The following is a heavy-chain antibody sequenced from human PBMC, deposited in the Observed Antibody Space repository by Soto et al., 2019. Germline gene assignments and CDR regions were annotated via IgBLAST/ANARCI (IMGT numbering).Heavy chain of an antibody. V-gene: IGHV1-69*13. D-gene: IGHD3-22*01. CDR2: IIPIFGTA. Sequence: ASVKVSCKASGGTFSSYAISWVRQAPGQGLEWMGGIIPIFGTANYAQKFQGRVTITADESTSTAYMELSSLRSEDTAVYYCAKAIDEYGSGYAYFAYWGQGPLDTGSS. J-gene: IGHJ4*02. CDR1: GGTFSSYA. CDR3: AKAIDEYGSGYAYFAY.